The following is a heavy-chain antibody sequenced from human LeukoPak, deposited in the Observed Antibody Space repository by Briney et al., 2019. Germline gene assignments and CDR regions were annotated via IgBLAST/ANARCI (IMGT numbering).Heavy chain of an antibody. CDR1: IDSFSNYH. CDR2: VNESGGT. CDR3: ARGQGATVPQVGKNWFDP. Sequence: SETLSLTCAVYIDSFSNYHWNWIRQTPAKGMEWIGEVNESGGTNISPSLRSRVILSVDTPKNQFSLKLISVTVADTAIYYCARGQGATVPQVGKNWFDPWGQGTRVTVSS. V-gene: IGHV4-34*01. D-gene: IGHD1-26*01. J-gene: IGHJ5*02.